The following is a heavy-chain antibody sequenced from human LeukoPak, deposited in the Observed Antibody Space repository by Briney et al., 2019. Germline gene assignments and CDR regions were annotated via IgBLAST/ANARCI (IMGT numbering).Heavy chain of an antibody. D-gene: IGHD1-26*01. CDR1: GGTFSSYA. CDR2: IIPIFGTA. Sequence: GASVKVSCKASGGTFSSYAISWVRQAPGQGLEWMGRIIPIFGTANYAQKFQGRVTITTGESTSTAYMELSSLRSEDTAVYYCARGPLLPLDYWGQGTLVTVSS. V-gene: IGHV1-69*05. J-gene: IGHJ4*02. CDR3: ARGPLLPLDY.